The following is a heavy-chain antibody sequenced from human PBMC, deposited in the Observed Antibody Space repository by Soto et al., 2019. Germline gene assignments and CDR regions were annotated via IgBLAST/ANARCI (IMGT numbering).Heavy chain of an antibody. Sequence: GASVKVSCKASGYTFNIYAMHWVRQAPGQGPEWMGWINAANGNTKYSQKFQGRVSITADTSASTAYMELTSLTSEDTAVYYCARFLMGSTTLDYWGQGTPVTVSS. J-gene: IGHJ4*02. CDR3: ARFLMGSTTLDY. D-gene: IGHD1-1*01. V-gene: IGHV1-3*01. CDR1: GYTFNIYA. CDR2: INAANGNT.